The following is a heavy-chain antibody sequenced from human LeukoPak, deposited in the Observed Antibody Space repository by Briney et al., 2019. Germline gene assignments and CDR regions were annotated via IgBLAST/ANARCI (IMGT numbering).Heavy chain of an antibody. J-gene: IGHJ4*02. D-gene: IGHD1-26*01. Sequence: PGRSLRLSCAASRFTFSSYAMHWVRQAPGKGLEWVAVISYDGSNKYYADSVKGRFTISRDNSKNTLYLQMNSLRAEDTAVYYCARDHSGSYWLLDYWGQGTLVTVSS. V-gene: IGHV3-30-3*01. CDR2: ISYDGSNK. CDR1: RFTFSSYA. CDR3: ARDHSGSYWLLDY.